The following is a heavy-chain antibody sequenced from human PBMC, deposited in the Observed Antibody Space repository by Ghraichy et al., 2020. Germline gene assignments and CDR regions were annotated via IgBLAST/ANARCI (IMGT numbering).Heavy chain of an antibody. CDR1: GYTFTGYY. CDR2: INPNSGGT. CDR3: ASWTSVVPAAIELVY. J-gene: IGHJ4*02. D-gene: IGHD2-2*02. V-gene: IGHV1-2*02. Sequence: ASVKVSCKASGYTFTGYYMHWVRQAPGQGLEWMGWINPNSGGTNYAQKFQGRVTMTRDTSISTAYMELSRLRSDDTAVYYCASWTSVVPAAIELVYWGQGTLVTVSS.